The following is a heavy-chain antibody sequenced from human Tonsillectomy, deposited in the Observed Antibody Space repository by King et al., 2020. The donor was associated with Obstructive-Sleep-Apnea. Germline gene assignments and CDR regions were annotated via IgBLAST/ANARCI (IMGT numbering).Heavy chain of an antibody. CDR3: AKARQPYVSGEDYFDY. J-gene: IGHJ4*02. CDR2: FSGSGGST. D-gene: IGHD6-19*01. Sequence: VQLVESGGGLVQPGGSLRLSCAASGFTFSSYAMSWVRQAPGKGLECVSVFSGSGGSTYYANSVKGRFTISRDNSKTSLYLQMNSLRAEDTAVYYCAKARQPYVSGEDYFDYWGQGTLVTVSS. V-gene: IGHV3-23*04. CDR1: GFTFSSYA.